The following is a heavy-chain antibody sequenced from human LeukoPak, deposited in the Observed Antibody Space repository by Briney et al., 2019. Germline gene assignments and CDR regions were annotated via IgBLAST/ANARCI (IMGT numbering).Heavy chain of an antibody. CDR3: ARPISTSPFPYYYYGMDV. J-gene: IGHJ6*04. CDR1: GFTFSSYE. Sequence: GGSLRLSCAASGFTFSSYEMNWVRQAPGKGLEWVSYISSSGSTIYYADSVKGRFTISRDNAKNSLYLQMNSLRAEVTAFYYCARPISTSPFPYYYYGMDVWGKGTTVTVSS. CDR2: ISSSGSTI. D-gene: IGHD2-2*01. V-gene: IGHV3-48*03.